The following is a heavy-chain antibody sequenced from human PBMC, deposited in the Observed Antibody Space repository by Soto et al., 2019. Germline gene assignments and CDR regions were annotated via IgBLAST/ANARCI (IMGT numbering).Heavy chain of an antibody. CDR1: GYSFTSYW. CDR2: IYPGDSDT. J-gene: IGHJ6*02. CDR3: ARGEGEVNYYYYGMDV. V-gene: IGHV5-51*01. Sequence: PGESLKISCKGSGYSFTSYWIGWVRQMPGKGLERMGIIYPGDSDTRYSPSFQGQVTISADKSISTAYLQWSSLKASDTAMYYCARGEGEVNYYYYGMDVWGQGTTVTVSS. D-gene: IGHD3-10*01.